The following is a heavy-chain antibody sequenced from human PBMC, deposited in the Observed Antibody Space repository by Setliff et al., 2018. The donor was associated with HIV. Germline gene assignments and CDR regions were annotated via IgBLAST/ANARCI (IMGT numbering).Heavy chain of an antibody. J-gene: IGHJ4*02. CDR3: AREGSFVPAAPLGNGNRILDF. D-gene: IGHD2-2*01. Sequence: ASVKVSCKASGYTFTNYYMHWVRQAPGQGLEWMGIINPSGGSTSHAQKFQGRVNMTRDTSTSTVHMGVSSLRSEDTAVYYCAREGSFVPAAPLGNGNRILDFWGQGTLVTVSS. V-gene: IGHV1-46*01. CDR1: GYTFTNYY. CDR2: INPSGGST.